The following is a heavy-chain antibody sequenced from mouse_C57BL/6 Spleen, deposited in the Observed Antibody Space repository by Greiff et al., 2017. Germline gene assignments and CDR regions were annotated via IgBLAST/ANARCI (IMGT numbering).Heavy chain of an antibody. J-gene: IGHJ4*01. CDR3: ARLDWDWYYAMDY. CDR1: GYTFTDYN. Sequence: EVQGVESGPELVKPGASVKIPCKASGYTFTDYNMDWVKQSHGKSLEWIGDINPNNGGTIYNQKFKGKATLTVDKSSSTAYMELRSLTSEDTAVYYCARLDWDWYYAMDYWGQGTSVTASS. CDR2: INPNNGGT. V-gene: IGHV1-18*01. D-gene: IGHD4-1*01.